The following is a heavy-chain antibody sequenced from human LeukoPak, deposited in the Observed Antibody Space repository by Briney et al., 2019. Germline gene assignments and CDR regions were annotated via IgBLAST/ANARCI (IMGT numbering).Heavy chain of an antibody. CDR3: ARDSPLY. V-gene: IGHV4-39*07. Sequence: PSETLSLTCTVSAGSISNSNYYWGWIRQPPGKGLEWIGSIYYSGSTYYNPSLKSRVTISVDTSKNQFSLKLSSVTAADTAVYYCARDSPLYWGQGTLVTVSS. J-gene: IGHJ4*02. CDR2: IYYSGST. CDR1: AGSISNSNYY.